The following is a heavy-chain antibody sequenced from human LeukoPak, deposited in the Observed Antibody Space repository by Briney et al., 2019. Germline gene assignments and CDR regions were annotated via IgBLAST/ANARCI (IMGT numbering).Heavy chain of an antibody. D-gene: IGHD3-22*01. Sequence: GGSLRLSCAASGFTFSSYAMSWVRQAPGKGLEWVSAISGSGGSTYYAGSVKGRLTISRDNSKNTLYLQMNSLRAEDTAVYYCAKASAMIVVVSKHFDYWGQGTLVTVSS. V-gene: IGHV3-23*01. CDR3: AKASAMIVVVSKHFDY. CDR1: GFTFSSYA. CDR2: ISGSGGST. J-gene: IGHJ4*02.